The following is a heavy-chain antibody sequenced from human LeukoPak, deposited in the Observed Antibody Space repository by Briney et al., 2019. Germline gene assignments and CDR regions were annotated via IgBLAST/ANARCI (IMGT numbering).Heavy chain of an antibody. Sequence: SETLSLTCAVYGGSFSGYYWSWIRQPPGKGLEWIGEINHSGSTNYNPSLKSRVTISVDTSKNQSSLKLSSVTAADTAVYYCARAYYDFWSGYYSGGPARGYFDYWGQGTLVTVSS. CDR1: GGSFSGYY. J-gene: IGHJ4*02. V-gene: IGHV4-34*01. D-gene: IGHD3-3*01. CDR2: INHSGST. CDR3: ARAYYDFWSGYYSGGPARGYFDY.